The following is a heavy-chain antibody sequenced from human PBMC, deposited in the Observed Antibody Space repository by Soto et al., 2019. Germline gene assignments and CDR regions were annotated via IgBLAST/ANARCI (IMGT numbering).Heavy chain of an antibody. J-gene: IGHJ5*02. D-gene: IGHD6-19*01. CDR2: FYSSGSI. CDR1: GYSITAGGYY. V-gene: IGHV4-39*07. Sequence: XETLSLTCFVAGYSITAGGYYWSWIRHHPGKGLEWIGSFYSSGSIIYNPSLRSRVSISGDTSSNQFSMSLTSVTAADTARYYCARMYSSGSGWFHHWGQGTLVTVSS. CDR3: ARMYSSGSGWFHH.